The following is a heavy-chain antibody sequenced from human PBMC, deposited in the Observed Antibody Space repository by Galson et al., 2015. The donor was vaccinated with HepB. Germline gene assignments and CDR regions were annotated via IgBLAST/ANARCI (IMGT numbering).Heavy chain of an antibody. V-gene: IGHV3-23*01. CDR1: GFTFSSYS. CDR2: ISGSGGST. J-gene: IGHJ4*02. CDR3: AKDPVYGDRDTGGY. Sequence: SLRLSCAASGFTFSSYSMNWVRQAPGKGLEWVSAISGSGGSTYYADSVKGRFTISRDNSKNTLYLQMNSLRAEDTAVYYCAKDPVYGDRDTGGYWGQGTLVTVSS. D-gene: IGHD4-17*01.